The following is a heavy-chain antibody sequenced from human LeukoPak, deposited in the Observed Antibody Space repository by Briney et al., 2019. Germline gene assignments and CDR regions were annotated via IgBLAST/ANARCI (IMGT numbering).Heavy chain of an antibody. V-gene: IGHV4-4*07. J-gene: IGHJ6*04. CDR3: ARDRFSPVVNDLDF. CDR1: GVSVSSYY. CDR2: FYTDGST. Sequence: SETLSLTCNISGVSVSSYYWSWIRLPAGKGLEWIGRFYTDGSTNYNPSLKSRVTMSLDTSKNQFSLKLSSVTAADTAVYYCARDRFSPVVNDLDFWGKGTTVTVSS. D-gene: IGHD4-23*01.